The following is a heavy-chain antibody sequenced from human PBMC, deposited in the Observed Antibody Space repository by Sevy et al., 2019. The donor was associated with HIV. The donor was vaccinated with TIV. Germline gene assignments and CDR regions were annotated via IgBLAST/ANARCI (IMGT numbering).Heavy chain of an antibody. D-gene: IGHD6-19*01. CDR2: IYHSGST. CDR3: ARLRRHIAVVDAFDI. J-gene: IGHJ3*02. Sequence: SETLSLTCAVSGYSISSGYYWGWIRQPPGKGLEWIGSIYHSGSTYYNPSLKSRVTISVDTSKNQFSLKLSSVTAADTAVYYCARLRRHIAVVDAFDIWGQGTMVTVSS. V-gene: IGHV4-38-2*01. CDR1: GYSISSGYY.